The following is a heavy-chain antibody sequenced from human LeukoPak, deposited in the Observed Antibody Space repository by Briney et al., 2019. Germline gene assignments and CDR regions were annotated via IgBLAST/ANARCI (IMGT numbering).Heavy chain of an antibody. D-gene: IGHD2-21*02. CDR1: GFTFGDYA. CDR2: IRSKAYGGTT. CDR3: TRVLCGGDCYLFDY. Sequence: GGSLRLSCTASGFTFGDYAMSWFRQAPGKGLEWVGFIRSKAYGGTTEYAASVKGRFTISRDDSKSIAYLQMNSLKTEDTAVYYCTRVLCGGDCYLFDYWGQGTLVTVSS. V-gene: IGHV3-49*03. J-gene: IGHJ4*02.